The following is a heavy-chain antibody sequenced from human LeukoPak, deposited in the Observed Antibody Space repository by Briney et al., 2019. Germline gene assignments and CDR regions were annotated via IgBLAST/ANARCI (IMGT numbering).Heavy chain of an antibody. D-gene: IGHD3-10*01. CDR1: GGSISSSSYY. V-gene: IGHV4-39*01. CDR2: IYYSGST. J-gene: IGHJ6*02. CDR3: ARHRRVTMVRGVGIMDV. Sequence: PSETLSLTCTVSGGSISSSSYYWGWIRQPPGKGLEWIGSIYYSGSTYYNPPLKSRVTISVDTSKNQFSLKLSSVTAADTAVYYCARHRRVTMVRGVGIMDVWGQGTTVTVSS.